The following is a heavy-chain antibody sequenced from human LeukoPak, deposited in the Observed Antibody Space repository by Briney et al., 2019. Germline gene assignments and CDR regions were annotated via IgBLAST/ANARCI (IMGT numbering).Heavy chain of an antibody. V-gene: IGHV3-23*01. D-gene: IGHD7-27*01. CDR2: ISGSGGST. Sequence: PVGSLRLSCAASGFTFSSYAMSWVRHAPGKGLEWVSAISGSGGSTYYADSVKGRFTISRDNSKNTLYLQMNSLRADDTAVYYGAKGLRPWGSDYGMDVWGQGTTVTVSS. J-gene: IGHJ6*02. CDR1: GFTFSSYA. CDR3: AKGLRPWGSDYGMDV.